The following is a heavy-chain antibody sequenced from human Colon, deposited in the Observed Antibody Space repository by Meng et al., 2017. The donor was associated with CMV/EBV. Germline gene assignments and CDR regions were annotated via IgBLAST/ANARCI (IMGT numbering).Heavy chain of an antibody. CDR3: ARDFAQPGYCSSTSCPSDY. CDR2: INWNGGST. Sequence: GGSLRLSCAASGFTFDDYGMSWVRQAPGKGLEWVSGINWNGGSTGYADSVKGRFTISRDNAKNTLYLQMNSLRAEDTAVYYCARDFAQPGYCSSTSCPSDYWGQGTLVTVSS. CDR1: GFTFDDYG. D-gene: IGHD2-2*01. V-gene: IGHV3-20*04. J-gene: IGHJ4*02.